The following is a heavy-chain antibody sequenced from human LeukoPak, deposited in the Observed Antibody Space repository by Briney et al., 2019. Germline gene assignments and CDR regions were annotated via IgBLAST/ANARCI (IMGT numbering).Heavy chain of an antibody. V-gene: IGHV3-33*01. Sequence: GGSLRLSCAASGFTFSTYGMHWVRQAPGKGLEWVAVIWADESNHFYVDSVKGRFTVSRDISRNTLYPQLNSLRAEDTAVYYCARDVYSGGTYYLDNWGQGTLVTVSS. CDR2: IWADESNH. D-gene: IGHD2-15*01. CDR3: ARDVYSGGTYYLDN. J-gene: IGHJ4*02. CDR1: GFTFSTYG.